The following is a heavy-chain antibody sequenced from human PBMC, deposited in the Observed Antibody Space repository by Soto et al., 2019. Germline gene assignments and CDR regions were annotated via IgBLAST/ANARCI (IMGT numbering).Heavy chain of an antibody. CDR1: SGSISSYY. D-gene: IGHD3-10*01. J-gene: IGHJ5*01. V-gene: IGHV4-59*01. CDR2: IFNGGST. CDR3: ARVRLGSGSYYTDS. Sequence: SETLSLTCTVSSGSISSYYWSWIRQPPGKGLEWLGDIFNGGSTYFNPSLKSRVTLSLDTSGNRLSLKLTSVTAADTAVYYCARVRLGSGSYYTDSWGQGTLVT.